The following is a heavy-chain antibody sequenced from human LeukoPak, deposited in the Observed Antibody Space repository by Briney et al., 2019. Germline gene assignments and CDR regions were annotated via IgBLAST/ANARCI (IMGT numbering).Heavy chain of an antibody. CDR2: IKQDGSDI. J-gene: IGHJ4*02. CDR1: GFTFSTYW. CDR3: EKDRGGSSPSSYARGIDY. V-gene: IGHV3-7*03. D-gene: IGHD2-2*01. Sequence: GGSLRLSCAASGFTFSTYWMNWVRQAPGKGLEWVANIKQDGSDIYYVDSVKGRFTISRDNAKNSLYLQMNSLRAEDTALYYCEKDRGGSSPSSYARGIDYWAQGPLVTVS.